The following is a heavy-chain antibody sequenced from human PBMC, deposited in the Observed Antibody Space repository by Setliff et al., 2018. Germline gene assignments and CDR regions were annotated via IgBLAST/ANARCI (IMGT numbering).Heavy chain of an antibody. Sequence: ASVKVSCKASGYTFTSYGISWVRQAPGQGLEWMGWISTYNGNTNYAQKLQGRVTMTTDTSTSTAYMELRSLRSEDTAVYYCARDKYGSGSYYKGYFDYWGQGTLVTVSS. CDR1: GYTFTSYG. CDR3: ARDKYGSGSYYKGYFDY. CDR2: ISTYNGNT. V-gene: IGHV1-18*01. J-gene: IGHJ4*02. D-gene: IGHD3-10*01.